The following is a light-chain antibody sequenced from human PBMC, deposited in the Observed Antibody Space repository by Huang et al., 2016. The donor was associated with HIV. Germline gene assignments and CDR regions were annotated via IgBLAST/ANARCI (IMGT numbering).Light chain of an antibody. CDR2: GAS. V-gene: IGKV3-15*01. CDR1: QSVRSN. J-gene: IGKJ1*01. Sequence: EIVMTQSPATMSVSPGGRATLSCRASQSVRSNLAWYQHKPGQAPRVLIYGASTRATGWPARFSGSGSETEFTLTISSLQSEDFALYYCQQYNNWPRTFGQGTKVEIK. CDR3: QQYNNWPRT.